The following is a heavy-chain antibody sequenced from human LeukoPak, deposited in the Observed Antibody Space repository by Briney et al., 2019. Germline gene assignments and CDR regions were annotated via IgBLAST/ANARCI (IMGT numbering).Heavy chain of an antibody. CDR2: IIPIFGTA. V-gene: IGHV1-69*13. D-gene: IGHD2-21*02. CDR1: GGTFSSYA. J-gene: IGHJ4*02. CDR3: ARGGEDCGGDCYYY. Sequence: ASVKVSCKASGGTFSSYAISWVRQAPGQGLEWMGGIIPIFGTANYAQKFQGRVTITADESTSTAYMELSSLRSEDTAVYYCARGGEDCGGDCYYYWGQGTLVTVSS.